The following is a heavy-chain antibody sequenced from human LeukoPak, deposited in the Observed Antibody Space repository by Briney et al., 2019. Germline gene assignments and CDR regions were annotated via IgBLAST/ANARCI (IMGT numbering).Heavy chain of an antibody. D-gene: IGHD2-21*01. V-gene: IGHV1-8*01. Sequence: ASVRVSSTAPVYTFSAYTVNSVRQGPGQGLEWVGWMNPTSGDTGYAQKFQGRVTMTRSMSRNTAYMELSRLRSEDTAVYFCARVVMKAFYYYYMDVWGKGTTIIISS. CDR3: ARVVMKAFYYYYMDV. J-gene: IGHJ6*03. CDR2: MNPTSGDT. CDR1: VYTFSAYT.